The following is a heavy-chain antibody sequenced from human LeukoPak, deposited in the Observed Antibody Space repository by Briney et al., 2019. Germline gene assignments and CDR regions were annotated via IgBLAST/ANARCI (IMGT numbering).Heavy chain of an antibody. Sequence: PGGSLRLSCAASGFTFDDYGMSWVRQAPGKGLEWVSGINWNGGSTGYADSVKGRFTISRDNSKNTLYLQMNSLRAGDTAVYYCAKVGVAGGYYWFDPWGQGTLVTVSS. CDR2: INWNGGST. V-gene: IGHV3-20*04. CDR1: GFTFDDYG. CDR3: AKVGVAGGYYWFDP. J-gene: IGHJ5*02. D-gene: IGHD6-19*01.